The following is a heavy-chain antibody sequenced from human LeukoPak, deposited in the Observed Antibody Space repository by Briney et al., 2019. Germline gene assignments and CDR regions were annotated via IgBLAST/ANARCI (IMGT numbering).Heavy chain of an antibody. CDR3: ARDEGSGHFDY. J-gene: IGHJ4*02. CDR1: GFPFSSYA. Sequence: GGSLRLSCAASGFPFSSYAMHWVRQAPGKGLEYVSAISSNGGSTYYANSVKGRFTISRDNSKNTLYLQMGSLRAEDIAVYYCARDEGSGHFDYWGQGTLVTVSS. CDR2: ISSNGGST. V-gene: IGHV3-64*01.